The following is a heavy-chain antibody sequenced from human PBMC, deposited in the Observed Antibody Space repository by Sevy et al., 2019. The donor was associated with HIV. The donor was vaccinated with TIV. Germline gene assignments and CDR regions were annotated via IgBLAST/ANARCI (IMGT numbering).Heavy chain of an antibody. CDR2: INQDGSVK. CDR1: GFSLNNYW. D-gene: IGHD6-19*01. CDR3: VRAKAKDGSF. Sequence: GGSLRLSCVASGFSLNNYWMNWVRQAPGKGLEWVANINQDGSVKYYVDSVRGRFTISRDNASNLVFLQMSSLRVDDSAVYYFVRAKAKDGSFWGRGTLVTVSS. J-gene: IGHJ4*02. V-gene: IGHV3-7*01.